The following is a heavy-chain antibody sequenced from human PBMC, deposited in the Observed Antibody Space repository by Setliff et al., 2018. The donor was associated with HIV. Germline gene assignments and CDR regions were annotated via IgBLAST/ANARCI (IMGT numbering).Heavy chain of an antibody. CDR2: IYYSGST. J-gene: IGHJ4*02. CDR3: AQLGMVDDFDY. D-gene: IGHD1-1*01. V-gene: IGHV4-61*03. CDR1: GDSVSSRSYY. Sequence: PSETLSLTCTVSGDSVSSRSYYWSWIRQPPGKGLEWIGYIYYSGSTNYNPSLKSRVTISVDTSKNHFSLKLRSVTAADTAVYYCAQLGMVDDFDYWGQGTLGTVPQ.